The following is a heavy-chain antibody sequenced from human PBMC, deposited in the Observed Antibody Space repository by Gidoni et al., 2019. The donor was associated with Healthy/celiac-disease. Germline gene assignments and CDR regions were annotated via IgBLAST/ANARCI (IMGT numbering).Heavy chain of an antibody. CDR3: ARDSRGYSGYDSGAGY. V-gene: IGHV1-69*01. Sequence: QVQLVQSGAEVKKPGSSVQVSCKASGGTFSSYAISWVRQAPGQGLEWMGGIIPIFGTANYAQKFQGRVTITADESTSTAYMELSSLRSEDTAVYYCARDSRGYSGYDSGAGYWGQGTLVTVSS. J-gene: IGHJ4*02. CDR1: GGTFSSYA. CDR2: IIPIFGTA. D-gene: IGHD5-12*01.